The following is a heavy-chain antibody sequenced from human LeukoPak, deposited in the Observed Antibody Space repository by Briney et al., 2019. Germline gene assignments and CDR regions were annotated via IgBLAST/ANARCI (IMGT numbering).Heavy chain of an antibody. V-gene: IGHV4-39*01. D-gene: IGHD3-10*01. CDR1: GGSISSSSYY. CDR2: FYYSGST. CDR3: ARPGDYYYMDV. J-gene: IGHJ6*03. Sequence: SDTLSLTCTVSGGSISSSSYYWGWIRQPPGKGLEWIGSFYYSGSTYYNPSLKSRVTISVDTSKNQFSLKLSSVTAADTAVYYCARPGDYYYMDVWGKGTTVTVSS.